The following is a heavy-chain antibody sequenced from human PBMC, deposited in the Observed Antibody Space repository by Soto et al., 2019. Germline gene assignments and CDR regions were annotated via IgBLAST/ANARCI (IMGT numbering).Heavy chain of an antibody. D-gene: IGHD3-3*01. CDR2: IYYSGST. CDR1: GGSISSSSYY. V-gene: IGHV4-39*01. CDR3: ARHYDFWSGRLDY. J-gene: IGHJ4*02. Sequence: SETLSLTCTVSGGSISSSSYYWGWIRQPPGKGLEWIGSIYYSGSTYHNPSLKSRVTISVDTSKNQFSLKLSSVTAADTAVYYCARHYDFWSGRLDYWGQGTLVTVSS.